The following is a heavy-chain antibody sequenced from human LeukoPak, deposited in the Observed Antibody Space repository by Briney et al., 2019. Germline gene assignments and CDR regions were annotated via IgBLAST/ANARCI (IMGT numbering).Heavy chain of an antibody. CDR3: ARGFITMVRGVIIT. D-gene: IGHD3-10*01. J-gene: IGHJ4*02. Sequence: VXRINSDGSSTSYADSVKGRFTISRDNAKNTLYLQMNSLRAEDTAVYYCARGFITMVRGVIITWGQGTLVTVSS. CDR2: INSDGSST. V-gene: IGHV3-74*01.